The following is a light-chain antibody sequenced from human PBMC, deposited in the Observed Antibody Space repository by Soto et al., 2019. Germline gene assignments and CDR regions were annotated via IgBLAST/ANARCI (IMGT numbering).Light chain of an antibody. CDR3: QQSYSTPRT. CDR1: ESINSD. J-gene: IGKJ1*01. Sequence: DIQMTQSPSSLSASVGDRVSITCRASESINSDLNWYQQKPGKAPNLLIYAASTLQSGVPSRFSGSGSGTGFTLTISSLHPDDFATYYCQQSYSTPRTFGQGTKVDVK. V-gene: IGKV1-39*01. CDR2: AAS.